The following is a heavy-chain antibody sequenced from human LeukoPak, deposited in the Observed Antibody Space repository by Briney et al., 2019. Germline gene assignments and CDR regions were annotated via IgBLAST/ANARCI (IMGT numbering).Heavy chain of an antibody. D-gene: IGHD6-13*01. V-gene: IGHV3-23*01. CDR2: ISGSGGST. Sequence: GGSLRLSCAASGFTFSSYAMSLVRQAPGKGLEWVSAISGSGGSTYYADSVKGRFTISRDNSKNTLYLQMNSLRAEDTAVYYCAKDGAAAGNFDYWGQGTLVTVSS. J-gene: IGHJ4*02. CDR3: AKDGAAAGNFDY. CDR1: GFTFSSYA.